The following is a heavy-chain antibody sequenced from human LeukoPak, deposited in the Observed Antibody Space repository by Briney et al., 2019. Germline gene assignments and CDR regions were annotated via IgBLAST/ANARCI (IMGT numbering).Heavy chain of an antibody. Sequence: ASGKVSCKASGHTFTSYVMNWVRQAPGHGLEWMGWINTNTGNPTYAQDFTGRFVFSLDTSVSTAYLQISSLKAEDTAVYYCARVLAMIRGAPFDYWGQGTLVTVSS. CDR3: ARVLAMIRGAPFDY. CDR2: INTNTGNP. D-gene: IGHD3-10*01. CDR1: GHTFTSYV. V-gene: IGHV7-4-1*02. J-gene: IGHJ4*02.